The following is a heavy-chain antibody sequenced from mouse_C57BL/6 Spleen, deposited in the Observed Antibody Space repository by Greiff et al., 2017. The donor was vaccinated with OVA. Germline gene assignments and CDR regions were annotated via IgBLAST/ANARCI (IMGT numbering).Heavy chain of an antibody. Sequence: VKLVESGPGLVQPSQSLSITCTVSGFSLTSYGVHWVRQSPGKGLEWLGVIWRGGSTDYNAAFISRLSISKDNSKSQVFFKMNSLQADDTAIYYCARNGITTVVATDYAMDYWGQGTSVTVSS. J-gene: IGHJ4*01. V-gene: IGHV2-2*01. CDR3: ARNGITTVVATDYAMDY. D-gene: IGHD1-1*01. CDR1: GFSLTSYG. CDR2: IWRGGST.